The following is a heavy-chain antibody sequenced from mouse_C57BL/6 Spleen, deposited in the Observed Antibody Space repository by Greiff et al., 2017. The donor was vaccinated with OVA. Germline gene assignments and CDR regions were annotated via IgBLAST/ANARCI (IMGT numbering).Heavy chain of an antibody. J-gene: IGHJ4*01. D-gene: IGHD2-3*01. CDR3: ANYDGYPYYAMDY. CDR1: GYTFTSYW. CDR2: IYPGSGST. V-gene: IGHV1-55*01. Sequence: VKLQESGAELVKPGASVKMSCKASGYTFTSYWITWVKQRPGQGLEWIGDIYPGSGSTNYNEKFKSKATLTVDTSSSTAYMQLSSLTSEDSAVYYCANYDGYPYYAMDYWGQGTSVTVSS.